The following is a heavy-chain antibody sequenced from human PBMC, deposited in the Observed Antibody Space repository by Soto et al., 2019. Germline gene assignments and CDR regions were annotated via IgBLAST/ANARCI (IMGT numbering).Heavy chain of an antibody. CDR1: GFIFSTFG. V-gene: IGHV3-64D*06. CDR3: VRGPSRGSSLFGPLDY. D-gene: IGHD3-3*01. Sequence: PGGSLRLSCSASGFIFSTFGMFWVRQAPGQGLEYVSAIFYSGSGSYYADPVRGRFTVSRDNSKNMFYLQMSSLRVEDTALYLCVRGPSRGSSLFGPLDYWGQGTQVTVSS. CDR2: IFYSGSGS. J-gene: IGHJ4*02.